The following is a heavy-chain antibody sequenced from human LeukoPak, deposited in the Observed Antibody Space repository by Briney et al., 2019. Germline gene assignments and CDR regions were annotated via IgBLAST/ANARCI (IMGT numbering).Heavy chain of an antibody. CDR2: IYYSGST. CDR1: GGSISSSSYY. CDR3: ARQPYYYDSSGYYPPDY. J-gene: IGHJ4*02. Sequence: SETLSLTCTVSGGSISSSSYYWGWIRQPPGKGLEWIGSIYYSGSTYYNPSLKSRVTISVDTSKNQFSPKLSSVTAADTAVYYCARQPYYYDSSGYYPPDYWGQGTLVTVSS. V-gene: IGHV4-39*01. D-gene: IGHD3-22*01.